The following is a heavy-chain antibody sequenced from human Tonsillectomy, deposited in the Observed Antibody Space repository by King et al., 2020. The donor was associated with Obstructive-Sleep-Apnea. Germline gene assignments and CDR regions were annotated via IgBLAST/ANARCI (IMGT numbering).Heavy chain of an antibody. D-gene: IGHD6-19*01. Sequence: PLQESGPGLVKPSETLSLTCTVSGGSISSDYWNWIRPPPGKELEWIGYVYYSGSTNYNPSLKSRVTISIDTSKSQFSLKLNSVSAADTAVYYCARGRVAVAGFDHWGQGSLVTVSS. CDR1: GGSISSDY. CDR3: ARGRVAVAGFDH. CDR2: VYYSGST. V-gene: IGHV4-59*01. J-gene: IGHJ4*02.